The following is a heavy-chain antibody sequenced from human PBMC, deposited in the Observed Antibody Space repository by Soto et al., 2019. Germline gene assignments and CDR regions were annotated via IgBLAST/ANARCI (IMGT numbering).Heavy chain of an antibody. CDR3: ASGIQLWLRRINNGYSG. CDR2: VIPMFGTA. CDR1: GGTFSTYA. J-gene: IGHJ4*02. V-gene: IGHV1-69*12. Sequence: QVQLVQSGAEVKKPESSVKVSCKAPGGTFSTYAIGWFRQAPGRGLEWMGGVIPMFGTANYAQRFQDRVTITADESTNTVYMELSSLRSEDTAVYFCASGIQLWLRRINNGYSGWGQGTLVTVSS. D-gene: IGHD5-18*01.